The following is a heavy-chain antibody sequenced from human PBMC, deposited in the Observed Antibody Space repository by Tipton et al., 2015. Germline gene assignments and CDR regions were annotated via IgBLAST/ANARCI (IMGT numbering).Heavy chain of an antibody. J-gene: IGHJ6*02. Sequence: SLRLSCVASGFTFSSYWMHWVRQAPGKGLEWVSYVTDSVVSTFYADSVKGRFTASRNNGQNSMYLDMNSLRDEDSAVYYCAREGYGDRYGMDLWGQGTTVRVSS. CDR2: VTDSVVST. V-gene: IGHV3-48*02. CDR3: AREGYGDRYGMDL. CDR1: GFTFSSYW. D-gene: IGHD4-17*01.